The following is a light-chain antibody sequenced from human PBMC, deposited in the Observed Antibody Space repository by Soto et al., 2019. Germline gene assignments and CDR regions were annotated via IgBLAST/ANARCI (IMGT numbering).Light chain of an antibody. CDR1: QSVSSSY. Sequence: EIMFTQSPCTLSLSTEERATLSCRASQSVSSSYLAWYQQKPGQAPRLLIYGASTRATGVPARFSGSGSGTEFTLTICCLQSEDFALYYCQQYNNWPLPFCGGAKVAIK. CDR3: QQYNNWPLP. CDR2: GAS. J-gene: IGKJ4*01. V-gene: IGKV3-15*01.